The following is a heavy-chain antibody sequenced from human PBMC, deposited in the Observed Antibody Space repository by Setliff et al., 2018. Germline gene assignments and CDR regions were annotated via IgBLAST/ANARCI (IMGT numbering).Heavy chain of an antibody. Sequence: GGSLRLSCAASGFSFSSYEMNWVRQAPGKGLEWVSYIGSSGSNIYYADSVKGRFTISRDNAKNSLYLQMSSLRVEDTAVYYCAKDQPYYDILTGYYSGWYFDLWGRGTLVTVSS. CDR1: GFSFSSYE. D-gene: IGHD3-9*01. J-gene: IGHJ2*01. CDR2: IGSSGSNI. V-gene: IGHV3-48*03. CDR3: AKDQPYYDILTGYYSGWYFDL.